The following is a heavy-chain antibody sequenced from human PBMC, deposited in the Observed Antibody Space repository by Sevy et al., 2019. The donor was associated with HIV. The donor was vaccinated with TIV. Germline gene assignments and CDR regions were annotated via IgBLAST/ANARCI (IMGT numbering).Heavy chain of an antibody. V-gene: IGHV1-2*02. Sequence: ASVKVSCKASGYTFTGYHLHWVRQAPGQGPEWMGWMNPNTGATNYAQKFQGRVTMTTDTSTFTAYMELRSLRYDDTAVYYCARDRDYDYIWGTFPYRDYWGQGTLVTVSS. CDR3: ARDRDYDYIWGTFPYRDY. J-gene: IGHJ4*02. CDR1: GYTFTGYH. CDR2: MNPNTGAT. D-gene: IGHD3-16*01.